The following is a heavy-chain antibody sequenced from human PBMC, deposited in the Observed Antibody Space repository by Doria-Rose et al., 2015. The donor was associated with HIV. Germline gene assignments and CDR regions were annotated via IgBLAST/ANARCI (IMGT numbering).Heavy chain of an antibody. J-gene: IGHJ4*02. D-gene: IGHD6-13*01. V-gene: IGHV2-26*01. CDR2: IFSDDER. CDR3: ARIKSSRWYHKYYFDF. CDR1: GVSLSSPGMG. Sequence: QESGPVPVKPTETLTLTCTVSGVSLSSPGMGVSWIRQPPGKALEWLANIFSDDERSYNTSLKSRLTISGGTSKSQVVLTMTDIDPVDTATYYCARIKSSRWYHKYYFDFWGQGTLVIVSA.